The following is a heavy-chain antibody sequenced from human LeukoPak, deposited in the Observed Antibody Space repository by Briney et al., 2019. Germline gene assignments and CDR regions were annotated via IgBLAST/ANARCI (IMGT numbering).Heavy chain of an antibody. V-gene: IGHV4-34*01. CDR3: ARGRCSSTSCYASYYYGMDV. CDR1: GGSISSYY. Sequence: SETLSLTCTVSGGSISSYYWSWIRQPAGKGLEWIGEINHSGSTNYNPSLKSRVTISVDTSKNQFSLKLSSVTAADTAVYYRARGRCSSTSCYASYYYGMDVWGQGTTVTVSS. CDR2: INHSGST. J-gene: IGHJ6*02. D-gene: IGHD2-2*01.